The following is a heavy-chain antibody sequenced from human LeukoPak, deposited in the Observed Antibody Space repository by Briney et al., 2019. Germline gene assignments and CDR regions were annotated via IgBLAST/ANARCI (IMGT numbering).Heavy chain of an antibody. D-gene: IGHD6-6*01. CDR1: GYTFTGYY. J-gene: IGHJ4*02. Sequence: ASVKVSCKASGYTFTGYYMHWVRQATGQGLEWMGWMNPNSGNTGYAQKFQGRVTMTRNTSISTAYMELSSLRSEDTAVYYCARGRTGSSTLDYWGQGTLVTVSS. V-gene: IGHV1-8*02. CDR3: ARGRTGSSTLDY. CDR2: MNPNSGNT.